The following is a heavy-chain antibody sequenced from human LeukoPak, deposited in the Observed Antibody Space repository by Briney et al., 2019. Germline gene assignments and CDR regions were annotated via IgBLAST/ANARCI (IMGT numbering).Heavy chain of an antibody. J-gene: IGHJ4*02. CDR3: ASGIDIVVVPAAYPY. Sequence: SETLSLTCTVSGGSISSSSYYWGWIRQPPGKGLEWIGSIYYSGSTYYNPSLKSRVTISVDTSKNQFSLKLSSVTAADTAVYYCASGIDIVVVPAAYPYWGQGTLVTVSS. D-gene: IGHD2-2*01. V-gene: IGHV4-39*01. CDR1: GGSISSSSYY. CDR2: IYYSGST.